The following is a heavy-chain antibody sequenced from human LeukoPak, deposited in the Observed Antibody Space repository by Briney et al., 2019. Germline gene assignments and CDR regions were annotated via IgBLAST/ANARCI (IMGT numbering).Heavy chain of an antibody. CDR1: GYTFTSYG. CDR2: ISAYNGNT. V-gene: IGHV1-18*01. Sequence: GASVKVSCKASGYTFTSYGISWVRQAPGQGLEWMGWISAYNGNTNYAQKLQGGVTMTTDTSTSTAYMELRSLRSDDTAVYYRARGDTMIVVDAFDIWGQGTMVTVSS. D-gene: IGHD3-22*01. CDR3: ARGDTMIVVDAFDI. J-gene: IGHJ3*02.